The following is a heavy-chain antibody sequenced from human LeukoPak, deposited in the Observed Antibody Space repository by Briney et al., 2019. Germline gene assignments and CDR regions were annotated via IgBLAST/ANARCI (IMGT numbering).Heavy chain of an antibody. D-gene: IGHD5-18*01. CDR3: AKDTAPGFDY. Sequence: GGSLRLSCAASRFTFSTYAMSWVRQPPGKGLEWVSAISGSDGSTYYADSVKGRFTISRDNSKNTLYLQMNSLRAEDTAVYYCAKDTAPGFDYWGQGTLVTVSS. CDR1: RFTFSTYA. CDR2: ISGSDGST. V-gene: IGHV3-23*01. J-gene: IGHJ4*02.